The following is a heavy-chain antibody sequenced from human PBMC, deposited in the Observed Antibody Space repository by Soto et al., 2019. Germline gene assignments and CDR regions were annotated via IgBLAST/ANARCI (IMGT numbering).Heavy chain of an antibody. J-gene: IGHJ4*02. CDR2: IYFRGTT. CDR1: GDSINTTKYY. Sequence: SETLSLTCTVSGDSINTTKYYWGWIRQPPGKGLEWIGSIYFRGTTYYHPSLKSRVTISVDTPKNQFALNLRSVTAVDTAVYYCARDGTGYGDFDYWGQGTLVTVSS. D-gene: IGHD4-17*01. CDR3: ARDGTGYGDFDY. V-gene: IGHV4-39*02.